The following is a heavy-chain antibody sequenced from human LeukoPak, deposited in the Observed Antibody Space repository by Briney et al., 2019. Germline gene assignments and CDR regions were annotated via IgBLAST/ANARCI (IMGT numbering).Heavy chain of an antibody. V-gene: IGHV3-66*01. J-gene: IGHJ4*02. Sequence: GGSLRLSRAASGFTVSSNYMSWVRQAPGKGLEWVSVIYSGGSTYYADSVKGRFTISRDNSKNTLYLQMNSLRAEDTAVYYCARAAAGYTEFDYWGQGTLVTVSS. D-gene: IGHD6-13*01. CDR1: GFTVSSNY. CDR2: IYSGGST. CDR3: ARAAAGYTEFDY.